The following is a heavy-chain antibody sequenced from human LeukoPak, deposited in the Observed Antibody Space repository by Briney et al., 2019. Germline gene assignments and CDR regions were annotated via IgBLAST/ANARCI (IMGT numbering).Heavy chain of an antibody. Sequence: ASVKVSCKASGYTFTSYDINWVRQATGQGLEWMGWMNPNSGNTGYAQKFQGRVTMTRNTSISTAYMELSSLRSEDTAVYYCARPLRSAIAAAGRGFGCWGQGTLVTVSS. D-gene: IGHD6-13*01. J-gene: IGHJ4*02. CDR1: GYTFTSYD. V-gene: IGHV1-8*01. CDR2: MNPNSGNT. CDR3: ARPLRSAIAAAGRGFGC.